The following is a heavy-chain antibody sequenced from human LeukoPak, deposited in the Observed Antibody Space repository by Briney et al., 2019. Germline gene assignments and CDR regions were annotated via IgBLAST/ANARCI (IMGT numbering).Heavy chain of an antibody. V-gene: IGHV1-2*02. CDR1: GYTFTGYY. Sequence: GASVKVSCKASGYTFTGYYMHWVRQAPGQGLEWIGWINPNSGGTNYAQKFQGRVTMTRDTSISTAYMELSRLRSDDTAVYYCARCDLAEAGIRYYYFDYWGQGTLVTVSS. CDR3: ARCDLAEAGIRYYYFDY. D-gene: IGHD6-13*01. CDR2: INPNSGGT. J-gene: IGHJ4*02.